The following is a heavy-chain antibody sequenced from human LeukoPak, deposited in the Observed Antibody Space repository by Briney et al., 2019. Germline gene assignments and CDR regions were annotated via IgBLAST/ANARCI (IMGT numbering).Heavy chain of an antibody. CDR3: ARDSLYYFDY. CDR2: ISSSSSYI. V-gene: IGHV3-21*01. CDR1: GFTFSSYS. Sequence: GGSLRLSCAASGFTFSSYSMNWVGQAPGKGLAWVSSISSSSSYIYYADSVKGRFTISRDNAKNSLYLQMNSLRAEDTAVYYCARDSLYYFDYWGQGTLVTVSS. J-gene: IGHJ4*02. D-gene: IGHD3-10*01.